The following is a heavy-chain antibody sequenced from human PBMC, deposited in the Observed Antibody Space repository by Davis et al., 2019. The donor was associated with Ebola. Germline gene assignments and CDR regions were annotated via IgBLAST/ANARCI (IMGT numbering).Heavy chain of an antibody. CDR2: IYYSGST. D-gene: IGHD3-3*01. J-gene: IGHJ6*02. CDR3: ARHKFWSGYGLRDYGMDV. V-gene: IGHV4-39*01. CDR1: GGSISSSSYY. Sequence: MPSETLSLTCTVSGGSISSSSYYWGWIRQPPGKGLEWIGSIYYSGSTYYNPSLKSRVTISVDTSKNQFSLKLSSVTAADTAVYYCARHKFWSGYGLRDYGMDVWGQGTTVTVSS.